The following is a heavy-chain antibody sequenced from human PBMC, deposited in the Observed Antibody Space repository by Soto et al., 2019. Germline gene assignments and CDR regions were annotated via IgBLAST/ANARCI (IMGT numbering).Heavy chain of an antibody. CDR1: GFTFSSYA. V-gene: IGHV3-64*02. J-gene: IGHJ6*02. D-gene: IGHD2-15*01. Sequence: PGGSLRLSCAASGFTFSSYAMHWVRQAPGKGLEYVSAISSNGGSTYYADFVKGRFTISRDNSKDTLYLQMGSLRAEDMAVYYCARAQIGGVVERDYYGMDVWGQGTTVTVSS. CDR3: ARAQIGGVVERDYYGMDV. CDR2: ISSNGGST.